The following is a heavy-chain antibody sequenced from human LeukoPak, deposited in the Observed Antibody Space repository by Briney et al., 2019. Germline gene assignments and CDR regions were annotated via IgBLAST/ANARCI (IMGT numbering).Heavy chain of an antibody. CDR2: IIPIFGTA. CDR1: GGTFSSYA. Sequence: SVKVSCKASGGTFSSYAISWVRQAPGQGLEWMGGIIPIFGTANYAQKFQGRVTITTDESTSTAYMELSSLRSEDTAVYYCARAYYESSAYRHAVYFDYWGQGTLVTVSS. CDR3: ARAYYESSAYRHAVYFDY. V-gene: IGHV1-69*05. D-gene: IGHD3-22*01. J-gene: IGHJ4*02.